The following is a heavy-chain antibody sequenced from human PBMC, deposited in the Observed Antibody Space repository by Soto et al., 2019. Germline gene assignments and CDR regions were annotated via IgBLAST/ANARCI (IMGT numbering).Heavy chain of an antibody. Sequence: ESGGGVVQPGTSLRLSCVGSGFTFRIFVIHWVRQAPCKGLEWVALTSYDGSNKYYDDSVKGRFTISRDNSRNTVDLQMDSLRLVDTALYYCARWGTTGGLDVWGQGTLVSVSS. J-gene: IGHJ4*02. CDR1: GFTFRIFV. V-gene: IGHV3-30*19. D-gene: IGHD3-16*01. CDR2: TSYDGSNK. CDR3: ARWGTTGGLDV.